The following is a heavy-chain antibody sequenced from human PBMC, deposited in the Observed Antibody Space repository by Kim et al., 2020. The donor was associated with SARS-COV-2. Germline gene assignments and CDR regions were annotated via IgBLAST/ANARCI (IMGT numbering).Heavy chain of an antibody. CDR1: GFTFSSYS. Sequence: GGSLRLSCAASGFTFSSYSMNWVRQAPGKGLEWVSSISSSSSYIYYADTAKGRCTISRDNAKNSLYLQMNSLRAEDTAVYYCARDRDYGSALDYWGQGTLVTVSS. CDR2: ISSSSSYI. D-gene: IGHD3-10*01. CDR3: ARDRDYGSALDY. V-gene: IGHV3-21*01. J-gene: IGHJ4*02.